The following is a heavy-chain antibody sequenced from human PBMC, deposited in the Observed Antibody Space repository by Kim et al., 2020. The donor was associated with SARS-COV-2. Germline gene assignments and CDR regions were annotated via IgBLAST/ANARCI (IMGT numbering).Heavy chain of an antibody. CDR3: ARVRAGTLGY. J-gene: IGHJ4*02. Sequence: GTNYAQKFQGRVTMTRDTSISTAYMELSRLRSDDTAVYYCARVRAGTLGYWGQGTLVTVSS. D-gene: IGHD6-19*01. V-gene: IGHV1-2*02. CDR2: GT.